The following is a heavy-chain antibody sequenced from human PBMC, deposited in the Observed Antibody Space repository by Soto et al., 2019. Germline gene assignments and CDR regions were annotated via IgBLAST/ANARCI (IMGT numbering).Heavy chain of an antibody. CDR1: GFIFNEYV. Sequence: QVQLVESGGGVVQPGRSLRLSCAASGFIFNEYVMHWVRQAPGKGLEWVAVIWYDGSNKYYADSVKGRFTFSRDNSKNTISLQMNSLRVEDTAIYYCARWGCSGSNCNLNQRTFDLWGQGTLVTVSS. V-gene: IGHV3-33*01. CDR2: IWYDGSNK. J-gene: IGHJ4*02. D-gene: IGHD2-15*01. CDR3: ARWGCSGSNCNLNQRTFDL.